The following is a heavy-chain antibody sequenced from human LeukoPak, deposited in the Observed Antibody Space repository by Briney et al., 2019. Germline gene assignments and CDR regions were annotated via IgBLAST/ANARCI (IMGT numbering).Heavy chain of an antibody. D-gene: IGHD3-9*01. CDR2: IGTAGDT. CDR3: ARGGFYDILTGAPPNFDY. CDR1: GFIFSSYD. V-gene: IGHV3-13*01. J-gene: IGHJ4*02. Sequence: GGSLRLSCAASGFIFSSYDMHWVRQATGKGLEWVSTIGTAGDTYYPGSVKGRFAISRENAKNSLYLQMNSLRDGDTAVYYCARGGFYDILTGAPPNFDYWGQGTLVTVSS.